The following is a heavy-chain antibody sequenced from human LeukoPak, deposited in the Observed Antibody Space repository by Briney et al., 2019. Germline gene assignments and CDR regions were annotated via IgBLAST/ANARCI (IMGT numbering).Heavy chain of an antibody. V-gene: IGHV3-7*03. CDR1: GFTFSTYW. CDR2: IAHDGSKT. CDR3: ARKFTGTTANWYFDR. Sequence: GGSLRLSCAASGFTFSTYWMTWVRQAPGQGLDWVANIAHDGSKTYYVDSVKGRFTISRDNAKNSLYLQMNSLRAEDTAVYYCARKFTGTTANWYFDRWGRGTLVTVSS. D-gene: IGHD1-7*01. J-gene: IGHJ2*01.